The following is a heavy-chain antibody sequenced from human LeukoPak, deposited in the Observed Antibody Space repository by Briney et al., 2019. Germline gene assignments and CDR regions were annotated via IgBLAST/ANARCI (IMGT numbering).Heavy chain of an antibody. CDR1: GFTFDDYA. CDR3: VKDNCGGDCYYDY. Sequence: PGGSLRLSCAASGFTFDDYAMHWVRQAPGKGLEWVSGISWNSGNIGYADSVKGRFTISRDNAKNSLYLQMNSLRAEDTAFYYCVKDNCGGDCYYDYWGQGTLVTVSS. V-gene: IGHV3-9*01. D-gene: IGHD2-21*02. CDR2: ISWNSGNI. J-gene: IGHJ4*02.